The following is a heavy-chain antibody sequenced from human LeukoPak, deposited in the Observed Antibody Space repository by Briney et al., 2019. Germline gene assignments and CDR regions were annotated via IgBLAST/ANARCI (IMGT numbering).Heavy chain of an antibody. J-gene: IGHJ4*02. V-gene: IGHV1-46*01. D-gene: IGHD2-15*01. Sequence: GASVKVSCKASGYTFTSYYMHWVRQAPGQGLEWMGIINPSGGSTSYAQKFQGIVTMTRDMSTSTVYMELSSLRSEDTAVYYCARVRRYCSGGSCYGPVSYWGQGTLVTVSS. CDR2: INPSGGST. CDR1: GYTFTSYY. CDR3: ARVRRYCSGGSCYGPVSY.